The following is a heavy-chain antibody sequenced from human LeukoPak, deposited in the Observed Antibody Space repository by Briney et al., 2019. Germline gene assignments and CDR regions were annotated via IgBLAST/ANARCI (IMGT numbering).Heavy chain of an antibody. CDR2: INPNSGGT. V-gene: IGHV1-2*02. Sequence: ASVKVSCKASGYTFTGYYMHWVRQAPGRGLEWMGWINPNSGGTNYAQKFQGRVTMTRDTSISTAYMELGRLRSDDTALYYCARDIVVVVAATHDAFDIWGQGTMVTVSS. D-gene: IGHD2-15*01. CDR1: GYTFTGYY. J-gene: IGHJ3*02. CDR3: ARDIVVVVAATHDAFDI.